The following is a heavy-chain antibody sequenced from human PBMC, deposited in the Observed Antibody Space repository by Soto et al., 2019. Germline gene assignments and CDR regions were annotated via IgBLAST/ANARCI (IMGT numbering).Heavy chain of an antibody. CDR2: IYYSGST. CDR3: ARANYDFWSGYSYYFDY. Sequence: QVQLQESGPGLVKPSQTLSLTCTVSGGSISSGDYYWSWIRQPPGKGLEWIGYIYYSGSTYYNPSLQSRITISVDTSKNQFSLKLSSVTAADTAVYYCARANYDFWSGYSYYFDYWGQGTLVTVSS. D-gene: IGHD3-3*01. J-gene: IGHJ4*02. V-gene: IGHV4-30-4*01. CDR1: GGSISSGDYY.